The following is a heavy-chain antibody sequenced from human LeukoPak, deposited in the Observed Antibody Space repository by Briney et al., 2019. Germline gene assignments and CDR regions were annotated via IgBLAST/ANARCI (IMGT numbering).Heavy chain of an antibody. D-gene: IGHD6-13*01. Sequence: GGSLRLSCAASGFTFSSYEMNWVRQAPGKGLEWVSYISSSGSTIYYADSVKGRFTISRDNAKNSLYLQMTSLRAEDTAVYYCARDYQAGSWYDYYYYYGMDVWGQGTTVTVSS. CDR1: GFTFSSYE. CDR2: ISSSGSTI. V-gene: IGHV3-48*03. CDR3: ARDYQAGSWYDYYYYYGMDV. J-gene: IGHJ6*02.